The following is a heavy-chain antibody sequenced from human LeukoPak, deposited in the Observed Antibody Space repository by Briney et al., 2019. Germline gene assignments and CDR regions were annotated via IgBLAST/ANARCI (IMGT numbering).Heavy chain of an antibody. CDR1: GGSISNYY. J-gene: IGHJ4*02. CDR3: AGHHPRNTVDF. V-gene: IGHV4-59*08. D-gene: IGHD2/OR15-2a*01. Sequence: SETLSLTCTVSGGSISNYYWSWIRQPPGKGLEWIGYVSHSGSTNYSPSLKSRVTISLDTSKNQFSLKLSSVTAADTAVYYCAGHHPRNTVDFWGQGTLVTVSS. CDR2: VSHSGST.